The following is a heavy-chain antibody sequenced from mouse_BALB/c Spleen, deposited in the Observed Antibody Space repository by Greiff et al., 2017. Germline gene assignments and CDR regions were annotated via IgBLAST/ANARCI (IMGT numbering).Heavy chain of an antibody. V-gene: IGHV1-9*01. Sequence: QVQLQQSGAELVKPGASVKISCKATGYTFSSYWIEWVKQRPGHGLEWIGEILPGSGSTNYNEKFKGKATFTADTSSNTAYMQLSSLTSEDSAVYYCASGAMDYWGQGTSVTVSS. CDR1: GYTFSSYW. CDR2: ILPGSGST. J-gene: IGHJ4*01. CDR3: ASGAMDY.